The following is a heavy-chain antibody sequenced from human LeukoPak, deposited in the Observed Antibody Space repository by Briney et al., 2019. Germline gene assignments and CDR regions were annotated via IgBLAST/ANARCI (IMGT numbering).Heavy chain of an antibody. D-gene: IGHD3-22*01. CDR1: GYTFTNYG. J-gene: IGHJ4*02. CDR3: ARSYCYDSSGYYPPDY. CDR2: ISAYNGNT. V-gene: IGHV1-18*01. Sequence: GASVKVSCKASGYTFTNYGISWVRQAPGQGLEWMGWISAYNGNTNYAQRLQGRVTMTTDTSTNTAYMELRSLGSDDTAVYYCARSYCYDSSGYYPPDYWGQGTLVTVSS.